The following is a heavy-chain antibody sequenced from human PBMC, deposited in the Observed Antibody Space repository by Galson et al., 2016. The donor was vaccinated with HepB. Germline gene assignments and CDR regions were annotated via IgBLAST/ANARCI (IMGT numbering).Heavy chain of an antibody. V-gene: IGHV1-3*04. D-gene: IGHD6-19*01. J-gene: IGHJ4*02. Sequence: SVKVSCKASGGTFSSFAISWVRQAPGQRLDWMGWINTDNGKPTHSNTIQKQIKMKKETSARNAYMALSSLRYEDTAVYYCARGSTYNTGWYGDYYFDYWGQGTLVTVSS. CDR2: INTDNGKP. CDR1: GGTFSSFA. CDR3: ARGSTYNTGWYGDYYFDY.